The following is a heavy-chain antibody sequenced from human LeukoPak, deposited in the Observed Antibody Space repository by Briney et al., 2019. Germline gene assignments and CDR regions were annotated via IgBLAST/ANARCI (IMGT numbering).Heavy chain of an antibody. CDR1: GYTFTSYY. D-gene: IGHD3-10*01. CDR3: ARSNYYGSGYYYYYYMDV. Sequence: ASVKVSCKASGYTFTSYYIHWVRQAPGQGLEWMGIINPSGGSTNYAQKFQDRVTMTRDMSTSTVYMELSSLRSDDTAVYYCARSNYYGSGYYYYYYMDVWGKGTTVTISS. V-gene: IGHV1-46*01. J-gene: IGHJ6*03. CDR2: INPSGGST.